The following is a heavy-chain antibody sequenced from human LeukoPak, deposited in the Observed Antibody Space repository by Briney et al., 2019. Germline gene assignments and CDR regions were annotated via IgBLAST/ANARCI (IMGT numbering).Heavy chain of an antibody. CDR3: ARVVDYGWFDP. V-gene: IGHV3-7*01. Sequence: GGSLRLSCTASGFTFRNYWMGWVRQAPGKGLEWVANIKEDGTTTYYVDSVKGRFTISRDNAKNSLYLQMNSVRDEDTAVYYCARVVDYGWFDPWGQGTLVAVSS. J-gene: IGHJ5*02. D-gene: IGHD3-16*01. CDR1: GFTFRNYW. CDR2: IKEDGTTT.